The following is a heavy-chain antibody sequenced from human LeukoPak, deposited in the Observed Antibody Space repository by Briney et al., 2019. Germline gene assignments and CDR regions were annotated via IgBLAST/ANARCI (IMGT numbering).Heavy chain of an antibody. CDR1: GITLNDLS. Sequence: ASVKVSCKVSGITLNDLSIQWVRQAPGKGLEWMGGFDPEDGETIYAPKFQARVTMTQDTYEDTAYMELSSPRSEDTAVYYCATDGIPGATTTLDYWGQGTLVTVSS. CDR3: ATDGIPGATTTLDY. D-gene: IGHD1-26*01. CDR2: FDPEDGET. V-gene: IGHV1-24*01. J-gene: IGHJ4*02.